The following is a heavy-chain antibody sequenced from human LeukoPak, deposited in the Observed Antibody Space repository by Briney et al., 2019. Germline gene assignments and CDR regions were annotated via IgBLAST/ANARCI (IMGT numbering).Heavy chain of an antibody. D-gene: IGHD6-13*01. CDR2: ISYDGTNR. V-gene: IGHV3-30*18. CDR3: AKRYSSSWCIDS. CDR1: GFTFSSYG. J-gene: IGHJ4*02. Sequence: GRSLRLSCAASGFTFSSYGMHWVRQAPGKGLEWVAVISYDGTNRYYADSVKGRFTISRDNSKNTLYLQMNSLRAEDTAVYYCAKRYSSSWCIDSWGQGTLVTVSS.